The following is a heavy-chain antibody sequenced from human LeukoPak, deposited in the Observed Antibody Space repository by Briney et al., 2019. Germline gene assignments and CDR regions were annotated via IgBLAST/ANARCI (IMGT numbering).Heavy chain of an antibody. V-gene: IGHV1-8*01. D-gene: IGHD6-19*01. J-gene: IGHJ2*01. CDR2: MNPNSGNT. Sequence: GASVKVSCKASGYTFTSYDINWVRQATGQGLEGMGWMNPNSGNTGYAQKFQGRVTMTRNTSISTAYMEMSSLRSEDTAVYYSARGRGQWLARGTNWYFDLWGRGTLVTISS. CDR3: ARGRGQWLARGTNWYFDL. CDR1: GYTFTSYD.